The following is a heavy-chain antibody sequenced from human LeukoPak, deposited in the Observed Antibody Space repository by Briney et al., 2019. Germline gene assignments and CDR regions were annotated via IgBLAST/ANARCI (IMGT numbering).Heavy chain of an antibody. J-gene: IGHJ4*02. CDR1: GFTFSSYA. CDR2: ISGSGGST. Sequence: GGSLRLSCAASGFTFSSYAMSWVHQAPGKGLDWVSAISGSGGSTYYADSVKGRFTISRDNSKNTLYLQMNSLRAEDTAVYYCVTRGLGSGAHFDYWGQGTLVTVSS. D-gene: IGHD2-15*01. V-gene: IGHV3-23*01. CDR3: VTRGLGSGAHFDY.